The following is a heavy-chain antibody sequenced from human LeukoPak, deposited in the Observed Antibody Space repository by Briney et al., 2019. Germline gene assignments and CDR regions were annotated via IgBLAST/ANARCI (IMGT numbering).Heavy chain of an antibody. V-gene: IGHV3-48*02. D-gene: IGHD3-10*01. J-gene: IGHJ4*02. CDR3: ARSRGFDY. CDR2: ISSTSSTI. CDR1: GFTFSSYT. Sequence: PGGSLRLSCGASGFTFSSYTMNWVRQAPGKGLEWVSSISSTSSTIDYADSVKGRFTISRDNAKNSLYLQMNSLRDEDTAVYYCARSRGFDYWGQGTPVTVSS.